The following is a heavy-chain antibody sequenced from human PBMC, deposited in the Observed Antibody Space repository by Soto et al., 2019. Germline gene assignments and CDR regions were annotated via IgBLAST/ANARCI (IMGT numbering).Heavy chain of an antibody. J-gene: IGHJ4*01. V-gene: IGHV3-30*03. CDR3: AREAGCSGTNCNVYFDY. CDR2: ISYESIST. CDR1: RLTFSNYG. Sequence: PGGSLRLSCGASRLTFSNYGMHWVRQAPGKGLEWVAVISYESISTVYRDSVRGRFTISRDNSRNTLYLHMNSLTPEDTAVYYCAREAGCSGTNCNVYFDYWGLGTLVTVSS. D-gene: IGHD2-15*01.